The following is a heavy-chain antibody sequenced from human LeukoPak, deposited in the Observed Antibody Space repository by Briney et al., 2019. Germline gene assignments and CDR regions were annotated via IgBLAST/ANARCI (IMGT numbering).Heavy chain of an antibody. CDR3: ARDAPDGSLGYFDY. Sequence: GGSLRLSCAASGFTVSSNYMSWVRQAPGKGLEWVSVIYSGGSTYYADSVKGRFTISRDNSKNTLYLQMNSLRAEDTAVYYCARDAPDGSLGYFDYWGQGTLVTVSS. J-gene: IGHJ4*02. CDR1: GFTVSSNY. V-gene: IGHV3-53*01. CDR2: IYSGGST. D-gene: IGHD5-24*01.